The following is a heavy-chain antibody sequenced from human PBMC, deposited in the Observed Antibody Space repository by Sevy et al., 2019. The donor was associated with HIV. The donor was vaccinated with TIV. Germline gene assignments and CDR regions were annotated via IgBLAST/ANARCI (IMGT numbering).Heavy chain of an antibody. CDR2: ISAYNGNT. J-gene: IGHJ5*02. Sequence: ASVKVSCKASGYTFTSYGISWVRQAPGQGLEWMGWISAYNGNTNYAQKLQGRVTMTTDTSTSTAYMELRSLRSEDTAVYYCARGYCSSTSCHIFWFDPWGQGTLVTVSS. CDR3: ARGYCSSTSCHIFWFDP. D-gene: IGHD2-2*02. CDR1: GYTFTSYG. V-gene: IGHV1-18*01.